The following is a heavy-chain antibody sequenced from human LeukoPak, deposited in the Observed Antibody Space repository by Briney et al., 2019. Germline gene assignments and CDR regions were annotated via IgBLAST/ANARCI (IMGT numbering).Heavy chain of an antibody. J-gene: IGHJ4*02. V-gene: IGHV3-21*04. CDR3: AKGLRFLEWLLYDY. CDR2: ISSSSSYI. D-gene: IGHD3-3*01. CDR1: GFTFSSYS. Sequence: TGGSLRLSCAASGFTFSSYSMNWVRQAPGKGLEWVSSISSSSSYIYYADSVKGRFTISRDNAKNSLYLQMNSLRAEDTAVYYCAKGLRFLEWLLYDYWGQGTLVTVSS.